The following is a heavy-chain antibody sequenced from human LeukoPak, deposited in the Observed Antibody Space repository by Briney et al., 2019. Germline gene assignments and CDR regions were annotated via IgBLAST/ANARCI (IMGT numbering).Heavy chain of an antibody. CDR3: AKTVRGYYDSTSFDY. CDR1: GFTFSSYA. D-gene: IGHD3-22*01. Sequence: GGSLRLSCAASGFTFSSYAMSWARQAPGKGLEWVSAISGSGGSTYYADPVKGRFTISRDNSKNTLYLQMNSLRAEDTAVYYCAKTVRGYYDSTSFDYWGQGTLVTVSS. V-gene: IGHV3-23*01. J-gene: IGHJ4*02. CDR2: ISGSGGST.